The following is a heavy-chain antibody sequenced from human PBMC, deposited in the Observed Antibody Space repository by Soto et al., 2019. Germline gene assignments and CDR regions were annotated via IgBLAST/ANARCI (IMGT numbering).Heavy chain of an antibody. CDR3: ASEGYPFDY. D-gene: IGHD5-12*01. J-gene: IGHJ4*02. CDR1: GFTFSGYT. V-gene: IGHV3-48*02. CDR2: ISTSSSTI. Sequence: EVQLVESGGGLVQPGGSLRLSCAASGFTFSGYTMNWVRQAPGKGLEWVSYISTSSSTIYYADSVKGRFTISRENAKNSLSLQMNSLRDEDTAVYYCASEGYPFDYWGQGTLVTVSS.